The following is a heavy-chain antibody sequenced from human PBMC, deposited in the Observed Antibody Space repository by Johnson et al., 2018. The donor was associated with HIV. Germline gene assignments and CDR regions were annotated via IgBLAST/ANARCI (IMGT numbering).Heavy chain of an antibody. CDR3: ARDLLGIYSGNSGRFDI. V-gene: IGHV3-30*04. Sequence: QVQLVESGGGVVQPGRSLRLSCAASGFTFSSYAMHWVRQAPGKGLEWVAVISYDGSNKYYADSVKGRFTISRDNSKNTLYLQMNSLRAEDTAVYYCARDLLGIYSGNSGRFDIWGQGTMVTVSS. D-gene: IGHD4-23*01. CDR2: ISYDGSNK. J-gene: IGHJ3*02. CDR1: GFTFSSYA.